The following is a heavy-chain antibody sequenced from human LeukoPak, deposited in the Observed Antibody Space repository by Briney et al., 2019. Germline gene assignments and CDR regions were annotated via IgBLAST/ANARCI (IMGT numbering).Heavy chain of an antibody. V-gene: IGHV3-7*01. J-gene: IGHJ6*03. Sequence: GGSLRLSCAASGFSFISYSMNWVSQAPGKGLEWVANIKQDGSEKFYVDSVKGRFTISRDIAKNSLYLQMNSLRAEDTAVYYCARDKREFQVLFRKYYDSMDVWGKGTTVIVSS. D-gene: IGHD3-10*01. CDR2: IKQDGSEK. CDR1: GFSFISYS. CDR3: ARDKREFQVLFRKYYDSMDV.